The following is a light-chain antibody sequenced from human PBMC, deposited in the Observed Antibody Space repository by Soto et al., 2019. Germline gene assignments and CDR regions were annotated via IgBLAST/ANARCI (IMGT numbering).Light chain of an antibody. V-gene: IGLV2-14*02. CDR3: TSFSSSTSLYV. J-gene: IGLJ1*01. CDR2: GVT. Sequence: QSALTQPASVSGSPGQSITISCTGTRSDIGSYNNVAWYQKHPGKAPRVMIFGVTKRPSGISNRFSGSKSGNTASLTISGLQAEDEADYYCTSFSSSTSLYVFGTGTKLTVL. CDR1: RSDIGSYNN.